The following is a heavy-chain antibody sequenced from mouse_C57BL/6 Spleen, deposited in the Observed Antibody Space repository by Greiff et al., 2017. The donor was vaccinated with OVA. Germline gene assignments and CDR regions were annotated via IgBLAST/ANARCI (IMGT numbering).Heavy chain of an antibody. D-gene: IGHD1-1*01. Sequence: VQLVESGPGLVPPSPRLSLPFPFSGFSLTSYVVHWVRQSPGKGLEWLGVIWRGGSTDYNAAFMSRLSITKDNSKSQVFFKMNSLQADDTAIYYCAKNYYGSSYAMDYWGQGTSVTVSS. CDR3: AKNYYGSSYAMDY. J-gene: IGHJ4*01. CDR2: IWRGGST. CDR1: GFSLTSYV. V-gene: IGHV2-5*01.